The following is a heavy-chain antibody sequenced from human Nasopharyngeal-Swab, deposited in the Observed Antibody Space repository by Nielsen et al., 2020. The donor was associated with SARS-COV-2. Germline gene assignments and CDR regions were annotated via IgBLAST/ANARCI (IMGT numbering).Heavy chain of an antibody. D-gene: IGHD3-22*01. V-gene: IGHV1-2*06. J-gene: IGHJ4*02. Sequence: ASVKVSCKASGYTFTGYYMHWVRQAPGQGLEWMGRINPNSGGTNYAQKFQGRVTMTRDTSISTAYMELSRLRSDDTAVYYCAREMYYDSSGYYYVRGGYFDYWGQGTLVTVSS. CDR1: GYTFTGYY. CDR3: AREMYYDSSGYYYVRGGYFDY. CDR2: INPNSGGT.